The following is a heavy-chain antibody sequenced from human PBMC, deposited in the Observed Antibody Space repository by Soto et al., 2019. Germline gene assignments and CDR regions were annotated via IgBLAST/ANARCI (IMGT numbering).Heavy chain of an antibody. Sequence: ETLSLTCTVSGGSISSYYWSWIRQPPGKGLEWIGYIYYSGSTNYNPSLKSRVTISVDTSKNQFSLKLSSVTAADTAVYYCARASSGYGDTFDYWGQGTLVTVSS. CDR3: ARASSGYGDTFDY. J-gene: IGHJ4*02. CDR2: IYYSGST. D-gene: IGHD5-12*01. CDR1: GGSISSYY. V-gene: IGHV4-59*01.